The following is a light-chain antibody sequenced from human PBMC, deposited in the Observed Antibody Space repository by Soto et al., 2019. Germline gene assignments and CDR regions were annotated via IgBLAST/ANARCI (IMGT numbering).Light chain of an antibody. V-gene: IGLV2-14*01. CDR3: TSYTSSSTLYV. CDR2: EVS. CDR1: SSDVGGYKF. Sequence: QSALTQPASVSGSPGQSITISCTGTSSDVGGYKFVSWYQQHPGKAPKLMIYEVSNRPSGVSNRFAGSKSGNTASLTISGLQAEDEADYYCTSYTSSSTLYVFGTGTNLTVL. J-gene: IGLJ1*01.